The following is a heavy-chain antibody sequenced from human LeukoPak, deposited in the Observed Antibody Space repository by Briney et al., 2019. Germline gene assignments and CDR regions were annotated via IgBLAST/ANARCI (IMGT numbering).Heavy chain of an antibody. J-gene: IGHJ4*02. V-gene: IGHV4-34*01. CDR1: GGSFSGYY. CDR3: ARGIYD. CDR2: INHSGGT. Sequence: SETLSLTCAVYGGSFSGYYWSWIRQPPGKGLEWIGEINHSGGTNYNPSLKSRVTISVDTSKNQFSLKLSSVTAADTAVYYCARGIYDWGQGTLVTVSS. D-gene: IGHD5/OR15-5a*01.